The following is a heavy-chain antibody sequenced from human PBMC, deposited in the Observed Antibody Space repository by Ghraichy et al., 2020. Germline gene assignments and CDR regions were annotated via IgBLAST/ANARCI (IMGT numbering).Heavy chain of an antibody. CDR3: ARDVGNWYFDL. CDR1: GFTFSSYW. D-gene: IGHD1-26*01. CDR2: IKQDGSEK. Sequence: GESLNISCAASGFTFSSYWMTWVRQAPGKGLEWVANIKQDGSEKSYVDSVQGRFTISRDNAKNSLYLQMNSLRAEDTAVYYCARDVGNWYFDLWGRGTLVTVSS. J-gene: IGHJ2*01. V-gene: IGHV3-7*03.